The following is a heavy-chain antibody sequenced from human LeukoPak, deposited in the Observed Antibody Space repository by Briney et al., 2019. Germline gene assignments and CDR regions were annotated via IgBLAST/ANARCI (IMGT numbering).Heavy chain of an antibody. V-gene: IGHV1-2*02. CDR2: INVDSGGT. Sequence: ASVKVSCKASRYSFTGYYMHWVRLAPGQRLEWMGWINVDSGGTKYAEKFQGRVTMTRDTSISTAYMDLSRLRSADTAVYYCARDEGYYNYMDVWGKGTTVSVSS. J-gene: IGHJ6*03. CDR3: ARDEGYYNYMDV. CDR1: RYSFTGYY.